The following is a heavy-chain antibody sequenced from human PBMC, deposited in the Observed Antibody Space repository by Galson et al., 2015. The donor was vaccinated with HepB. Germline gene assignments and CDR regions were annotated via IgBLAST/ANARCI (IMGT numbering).Heavy chain of an antibody. CDR1: GYTFTSYG. J-gene: IGHJ6*03. Sequence: SVKVSCKASGYTFTSYGISWVRQAPGQGLEWMGWISAYNGNTNYAQKLQGRVTMTTDTSTSTAYMELRSLRSDDTAVYYCARLMFGSGGRAAMTVYCYYYMDVWGKGTTVTVSS. CDR3: ARLMFGSGGRAAMTVYCYYYMDV. V-gene: IGHV1-18*01. D-gene: IGHD2-2*01. CDR2: ISAYNGNT.